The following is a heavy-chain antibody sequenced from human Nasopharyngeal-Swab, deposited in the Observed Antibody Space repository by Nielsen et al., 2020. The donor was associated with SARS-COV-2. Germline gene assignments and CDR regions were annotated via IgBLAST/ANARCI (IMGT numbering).Heavy chain of an antibody. D-gene: IGHD3-22*01. J-gene: IGHJ3*02. CDR2: IWYDGSNK. CDR3: ATDAPGSGFALDT. V-gene: IGHV3-30*02. Sequence: GESLKISCAASGCTFSTYAMHWVRQAPGKGLEWVTFIWYDGSNKEYADAVKGRLTISRDNSKNTVFLQMNSLRVEDTAVYYCATDAPGSGFALDTWGQGTMVTVLS. CDR1: GCTFSTYA.